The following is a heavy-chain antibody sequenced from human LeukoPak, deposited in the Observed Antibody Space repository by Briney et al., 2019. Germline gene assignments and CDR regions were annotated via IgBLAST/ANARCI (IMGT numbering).Heavy chain of an antibody. V-gene: IGHV3-21*01. J-gene: IGHJ6*02. CDR3: ARIGTDSWSGLYYGMDV. Sequence: GGSLRLSCAASDFTFSSYGMNWVRQAPGKGLEWVSFVSSSSSYINYADSVKGRFTISRGNAKNSLYLQMNSLRAEDTAVYYCARIGTDSWSGLYYGMDVWGQGTTVTVSS. CDR1: DFTFSSYG. CDR2: VSSSSSYI. D-gene: IGHD3-3*01.